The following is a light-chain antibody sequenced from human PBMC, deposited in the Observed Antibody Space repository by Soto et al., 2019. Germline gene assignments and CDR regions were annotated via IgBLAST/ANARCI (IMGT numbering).Light chain of an antibody. Sequence: ESVLTQSPGTRSLSPGERASRSCMSSQSFNRNYIAWYQQKPGQAPMLLFYGASSRVTGIPQRLSGSGSGTDFTLTISRLEPEDFPVYYCQHYGSSLTFGQGTRLEI. CDR1: QSFNRNY. V-gene: IGKV3-20*01. CDR3: QHYGSSLT. CDR2: GAS. J-gene: IGKJ5*01.